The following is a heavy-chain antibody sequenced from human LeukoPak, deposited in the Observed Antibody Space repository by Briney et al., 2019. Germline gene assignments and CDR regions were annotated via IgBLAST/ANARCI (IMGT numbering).Heavy chain of an antibody. CDR3: ARTVVVVVGASDYFDY. D-gene: IGHD2-2*01. Sequence: GGSLRLSCAASGFTFSSYWMTWVRQATGKGLEWVANIRQDGGVKYYMDSAKGRFTLSRDNAKSSLYLQMNSQRVEDTAMYFCARTVVVVVGASDYFDYWGQGTLVTVSS. V-gene: IGHV3-7*03. J-gene: IGHJ4*02. CDR1: GFTFSSYW. CDR2: IRQDGGVK.